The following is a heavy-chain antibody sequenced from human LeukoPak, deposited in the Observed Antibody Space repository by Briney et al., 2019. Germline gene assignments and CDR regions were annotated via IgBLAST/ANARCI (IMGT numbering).Heavy chain of an antibody. CDR3: ARPKDSWNHVFDH. D-gene: IGHD1-20*01. Sequence: ASVKVSCKASGYTFTSYDINWVRQATGQGLEWMGWMNPNSGNTGYAQKFQGRVTITRNTSISTAYMELSSLRSEDTAVYYCARPKDSWNHVFDHWGQGTLVTVSS. J-gene: IGHJ4*02. CDR2: MNPNSGNT. V-gene: IGHV1-8*03. CDR1: GYTFTSYD.